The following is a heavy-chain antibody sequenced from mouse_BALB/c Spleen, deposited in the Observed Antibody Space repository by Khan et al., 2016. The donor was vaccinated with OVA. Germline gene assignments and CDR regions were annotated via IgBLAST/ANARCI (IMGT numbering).Heavy chain of an antibody. D-gene: IGHD2-2*01. J-gene: IGHJ1*01. Sequence: QVQLKQSGPELKKPGETVRISCKASGYTFTPAGMQWVQKMPGKGLKWIGWINTHSGVPKYAEDFKGRFAFSLETSASTAYLQITNLTNEDTATYCCASGYGYGWYFDVWGAGTTVTVSS. CDR1: GYTFTPAG. CDR2: INTHSGVP. V-gene: IGHV9-4*02. CDR3: ASGYGYGWYFDV.